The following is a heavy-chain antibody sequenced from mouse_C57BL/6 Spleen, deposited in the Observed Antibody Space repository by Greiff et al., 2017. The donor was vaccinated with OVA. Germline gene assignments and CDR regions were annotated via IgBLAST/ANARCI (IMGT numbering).Heavy chain of an antibody. Sequence: QVQLQQSGAELVRPGSSVKLSCKASGYTFTSYWMHWVKQRPIQGLEWIGNIDPSDSETHYNQKFKDKATLTVDKSSSTAYMQLSSLTSEDSAVYYCASIYYDYDGYFDYWGQGTTLTVSS. CDR3: ASIYYDYDGYFDY. D-gene: IGHD2-4*01. CDR1: GYTFTSYW. J-gene: IGHJ2*01. CDR2: IDPSDSET. V-gene: IGHV1-52*01.